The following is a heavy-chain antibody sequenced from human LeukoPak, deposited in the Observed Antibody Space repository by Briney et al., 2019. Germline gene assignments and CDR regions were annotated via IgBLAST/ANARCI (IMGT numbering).Heavy chain of an antibody. CDR1: GFTFSSHA. V-gene: IGHV3-23*01. CDR2: ITGSGGST. Sequence: PGGSLRLSCAASGFTFSSHAMTWVRQAPGKGLEWGSSITGSGGSTFYAASGKGRFTISRDNSKNTLYLQMNSLRAEDTAVYYCAKLGISDGIDYWGQGTLATVSS. J-gene: IGHJ4*02. D-gene: IGHD1-14*01. CDR3: AKLGISDGIDY.